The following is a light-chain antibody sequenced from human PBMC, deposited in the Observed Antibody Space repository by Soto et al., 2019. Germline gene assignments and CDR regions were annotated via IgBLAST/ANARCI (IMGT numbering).Light chain of an antibody. CDR2: DVT. V-gene: IGLV2-11*01. CDR3: CSHSASYTFV. Sequence: ALTQPRSVSRSPGQSVPLPRTGTRSDVGGYNRVSWYQQHPGKAPQLIIYDVTQRPSGVPDRFSGSKSGNTASLSISGLQAEDEADYYCCSHSASYTFVFGTGTKVTVL. CDR1: RSDVGGYNR. J-gene: IGLJ1*01.